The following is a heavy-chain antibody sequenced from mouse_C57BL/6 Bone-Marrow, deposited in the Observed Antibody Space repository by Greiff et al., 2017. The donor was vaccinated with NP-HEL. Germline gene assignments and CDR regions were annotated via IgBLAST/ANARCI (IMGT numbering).Heavy chain of an antibody. D-gene: IGHD2-3*01. CDR3: ARRYDGYSYWYFDV. CDR2: FHPYNDDT. J-gene: IGHJ1*03. V-gene: IGHV1-47*01. Sequence: VQLQQSGAELVKPGASVKMSCKASGYTFTTYPIEWMKQNHGKSLEWIGNFHPYNDDTKYNEKFKGKATLTVEKSASTVYLELSRLTSDDSAVYYCARRYDGYSYWYFDVWGTGTTVTVSS. CDR1: GYTFTTYP.